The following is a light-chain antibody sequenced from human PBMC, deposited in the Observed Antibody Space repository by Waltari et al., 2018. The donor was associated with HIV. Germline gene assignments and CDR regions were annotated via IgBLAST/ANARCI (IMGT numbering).Light chain of an antibody. CDR1: RSNIGSNT. V-gene: IGLV1-44*01. CDR2: SNY. CDR3: ATWDDSLNGRV. J-gene: IGLJ3*02. Sequence: QSVLTQPPSASGTPGQRVTISCSGSRSNIGSNTVNWYQQLPGTAPKLLIDSNYHRPSGVPDRFSGSKSGTSASLAISGLQSEDEADYYCATWDDSLNGRVFGGGTKMTVL.